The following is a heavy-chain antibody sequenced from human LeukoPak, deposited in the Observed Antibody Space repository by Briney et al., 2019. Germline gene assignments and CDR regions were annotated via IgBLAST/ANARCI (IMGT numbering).Heavy chain of an antibody. V-gene: IGHV1-2*02. CDR1: GYTFTGYY. D-gene: IGHD6-19*01. Sequence: ASVKVSCKASGYTFTGYYMHWVRQAPGQGLEWMGWINPNSGGTNHAQKFQGRVTMTRDTSISTAYMEPSRLRSDDTAVYYCARDFPRGIAVNYWGQGTLVTVSS. CDR2: INPNSGGT. CDR3: ARDFPRGIAVNY. J-gene: IGHJ4*02.